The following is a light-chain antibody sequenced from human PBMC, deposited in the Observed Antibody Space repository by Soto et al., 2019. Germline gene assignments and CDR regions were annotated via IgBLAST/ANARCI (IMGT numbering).Light chain of an antibody. Sequence: EIVLTQSPGTLSLSPGERATLSCRASQSVSSNYLAWYQQKPGQAPRLLIYGASTRATGIPDRFSGSGSGIDFTLTISRLEPEDFAVYYCQQYGSSPLTFGGGTKVEFK. CDR3: QQYGSSPLT. V-gene: IGKV3-20*01. J-gene: IGKJ4*01. CDR2: GAS. CDR1: QSVSSNY.